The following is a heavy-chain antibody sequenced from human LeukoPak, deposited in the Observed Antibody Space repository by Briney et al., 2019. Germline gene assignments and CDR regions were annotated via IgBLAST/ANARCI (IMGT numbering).Heavy chain of an antibody. Sequence: SETLSLTCAVYGGSFSGYYWSWIRQPPGKGLEWIGEINHSGSTNYNPSLKSRVTISVDTSKNEFPLKLSSVTAADTAVYYCARGRVVYCSSTSCPRYYYYMDVWGKGTTVTVSS. D-gene: IGHD2-2*01. V-gene: IGHV4-34*01. CDR2: INHSGST. J-gene: IGHJ6*03. CDR3: ARGRVVYCSSTSCPRYYYYMDV. CDR1: GGSFSGYY.